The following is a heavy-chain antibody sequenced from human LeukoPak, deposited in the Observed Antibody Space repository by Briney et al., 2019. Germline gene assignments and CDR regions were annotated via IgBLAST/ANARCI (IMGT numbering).Heavy chain of an antibody. CDR3: ARESMTNLADQPPSQ. CDR2: ISSSSTTI. Sequence: GGSLRLSCAASGFTFSSYSMNWVRQAPGKGLEWVSYISSSSTTIYYADSVKGRFTISRDNAKNSLYLQMNSLRAEDTAVYYCARESMTNLADQPPSQWGQGTLVTVSS. CDR1: GFTFSSYS. V-gene: IGHV3-48*01. D-gene: IGHD2-15*01. J-gene: IGHJ4*02.